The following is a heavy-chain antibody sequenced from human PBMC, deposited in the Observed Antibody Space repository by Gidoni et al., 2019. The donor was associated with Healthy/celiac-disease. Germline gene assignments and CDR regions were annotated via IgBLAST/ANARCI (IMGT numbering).Heavy chain of an antibody. CDR2: IYTSGST. V-gene: IGHV4-4*07. D-gene: IGHD3-10*01. Sequence: GKGLEWIGRIYTSGSTNYNPSLKSRVTMSVDTSKNQFSLKLSSVTAADTAVYYCARDRLLWFGEFPPTPLNWFDPWGQGTLVTVSS. CDR3: ARDRLLWFGEFPPTPLNWFDP. J-gene: IGHJ5*02.